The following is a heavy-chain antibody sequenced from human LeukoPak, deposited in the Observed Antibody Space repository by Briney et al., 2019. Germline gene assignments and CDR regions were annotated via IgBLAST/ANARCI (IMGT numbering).Heavy chain of an antibody. CDR3: ARTGYSTGWDRFSFLY. J-gene: IGHJ4*02. Sequence: SETLSLTCTLSGGSIFSSYYWGWIRQPPEKGLEWIGGIYYSGSTYYNPSLKSRVTISIDTSQNQFSLKLTSVTAADTAVYYCARTGYSTGWDRFSFLYWGQGTLVTVSS. D-gene: IGHD6-19*01. CDR2: IYYSGST. V-gene: IGHV4-39*01. CDR1: GGSIFSSYY.